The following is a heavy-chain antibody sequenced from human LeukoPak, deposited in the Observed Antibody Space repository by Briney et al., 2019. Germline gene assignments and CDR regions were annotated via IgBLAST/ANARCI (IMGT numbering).Heavy chain of an antibody. CDR2: IIPIFGTA. Sequence: SVKVSCKASGGTFSSYAISWVRQAPGQGLEWMGGIIPIFGTANHAQKFQGRVTITADESTSTAYMELSSLRSEDTAVYYCARDRRVGATHNWFDPWGQGTLVTVSS. J-gene: IGHJ5*02. D-gene: IGHD1-26*01. V-gene: IGHV1-69*13. CDR3: ARDRRVGATHNWFDP. CDR1: GGTFSSYA.